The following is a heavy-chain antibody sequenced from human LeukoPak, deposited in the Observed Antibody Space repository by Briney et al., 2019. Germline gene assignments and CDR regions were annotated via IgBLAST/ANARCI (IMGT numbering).Heavy chain of an antibody. J-gene: IGHJ4*02. CDR2: IYYSGST. D-gene: IGHD5-18*01. V-gene: IGHV4-59*01. CDR1: GGSISSYY. Sequence: SETLSLTCTVSGGSISSYYWSWIRQPPGKGLEWIGYIYYSGSTNYNPSPKSRVTISVDTSKNQFSLKLSSVTAADTAVYYCARGRYSYNFIRFDYWGQGTLVTVSS. CDR3: ARGRYSYNFIRFDY.